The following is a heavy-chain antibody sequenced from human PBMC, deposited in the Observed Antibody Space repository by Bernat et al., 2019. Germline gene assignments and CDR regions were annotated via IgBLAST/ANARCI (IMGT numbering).Heavy chain of an antibody. CDR2: ISGSGGST. Sequence: EVQLLESGGGLVQPGGSLRLSCAASGFTFSSYAMSWVRQAPGKGLEWVSAISGSGGSTYYADSVKGRFTISRDNSKNTLYLQMNSLRAEDTAVYYCAKDGTYYYDSSGYDAWYFDLWGRGTLVTVSS. CDR1: GFTFSSYA. D-gene: IGHD3-22*01. CDR3: AKDGTYYYDSSGYDAWYFDL. J-gene: IGHJ2*01. V-gene: IGHV3-23*01.